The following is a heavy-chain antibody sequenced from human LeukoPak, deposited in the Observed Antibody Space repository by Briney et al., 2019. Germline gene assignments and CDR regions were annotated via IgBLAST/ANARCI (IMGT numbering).Heavy chain of an antibody. V-gene: IGHV4-61*02. CDR1: GGSISSGSYY. J-gene: IGHJ4*02. CDR3: ASGLRYFDWLLNY. D-gene: IGHD3-9*01. Sequence: SQTLSLTCTVSGGSISSGSYYWSWIRQPAGKGLEWIGRIYTSGSTNYNPSLKSRVTMSVDTSKNQFSLKLSSVTAADTAVYNCASGLRYFDWLLNYWGQGTLVTVSS. CDR2: IYTSGST.